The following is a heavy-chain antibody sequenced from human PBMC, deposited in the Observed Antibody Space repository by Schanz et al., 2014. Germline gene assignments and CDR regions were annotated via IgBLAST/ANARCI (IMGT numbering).Heavy chain of an antibody. CDR2: IYHSGNT. V-gene: IGHV4-4*02. CDR1: GASISSSNW. D-gene: IGHD4-17*01. J-gene: IGHJ3*02. CDR3: ARDRGHGDLPGDI. Sequence: QVQLQESGPGLVKPSGTLSLTCAVSGASISSSNWWSWVRQPPGKWLEWIGEIYHSGNTNYNASLKSRVTISVDTSKNQFSLNLSSATAADTAVYYCARDRGHGDLPGDIWGQGTMXTVSS.